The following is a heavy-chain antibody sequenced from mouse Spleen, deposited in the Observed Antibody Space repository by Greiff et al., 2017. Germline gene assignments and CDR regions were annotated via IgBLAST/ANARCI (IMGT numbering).Heavy chain of an antibody. J-gene: IGHJ2*01. CDR2: IFPGSGST. CDR3: ARSYDGYYGYFDY. D-gene: IGHD2-3*01. Sequence: VQLQQSGPELVKPGASVKISCKASGYTFTDYYINWVKQRPGQGREWIGWIFPGSGSTYYNEKFKSKATLTVDKPSSTAYMQLSSLTSEDSAVYYCARSYDGYYGYFDYWGQGTTLTVSS. V-gene: IGHV1-75*01. CDR1: GYTFTDYY.